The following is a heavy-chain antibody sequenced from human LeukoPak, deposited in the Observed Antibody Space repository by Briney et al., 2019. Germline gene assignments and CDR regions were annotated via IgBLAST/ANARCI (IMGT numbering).Heavy chain of an antibody. D-gene: IGHD6-6*01. Sequence: SETLSLTCTVSGGSISSGGYSWSWLRQPPGKGLEWIGYIYHSGSTYYNPSLKSRVTISVDRSKNQFSLKLSSVTAADTAVYYCARTSIAARRANAFDIWGQGTMVTVSS. CDR1: GGSISSGGYS. CDR3: ARTSIAARRANAFDI. CDR2: IYHSGST. J-gene: IGHJ3*02. V-gene: IGHV4-30-2*01.